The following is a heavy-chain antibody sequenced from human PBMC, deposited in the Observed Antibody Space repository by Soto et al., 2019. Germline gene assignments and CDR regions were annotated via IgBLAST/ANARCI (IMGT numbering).Heavy chain of an antibody. CDR2: ISGSGGST. V-gene: IGHV3-23*01. D-gene: IGHD6-19*01. Sequence: GGSLRLSCAASGFTFSSYAMSWVRQAPGKGLEWVSAISGSGGSTYYADSVKGRFTISRDNSKNTLYLQMNSLRAEETAVYYCAKGLGPYYYYGMDVWGQGTTVTVSS. J-gene: IGHJ6*02. CDR1: GFTFSSYA. CDR3: AKGLGPYYYYGMDV.